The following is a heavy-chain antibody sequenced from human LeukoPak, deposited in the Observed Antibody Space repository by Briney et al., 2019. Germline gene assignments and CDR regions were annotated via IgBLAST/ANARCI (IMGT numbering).Heavy chain of an antibody. J-gene: IGHJ2*01. CDR2: IYHSGST. Sequence: ASQTLSLTCTVSGGSIGSGGYYWSWIRQPPGKGLEWIGYIYHSGSTYYNPSLKSRVTISVDRSKNQFSLKLSSVTAADTAVYYCARGRGYGGNSPGWYFDLWGRGTLVTVSS. CDR1: GGSIGSGGYY. D-gene: IGHD4-23*01. CDR3: ARGRGYGGNSPGWYFDL. V-gene: IGHV4-30-2*01.